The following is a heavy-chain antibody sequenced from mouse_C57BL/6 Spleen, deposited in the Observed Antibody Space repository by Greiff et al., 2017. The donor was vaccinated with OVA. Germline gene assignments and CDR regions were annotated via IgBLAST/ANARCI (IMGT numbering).Heavy chain of an antibody. CDR3: ARSRGNYYFDY. D-gene: IGHD2-1*01. J-gene: IGHJ2*01. Sequence: QVQLQQPGAELVKPGASVKLSCKASGYTFTSYWMQWVKQRPGQGLEWIGEIDPSDSYTNYNQKFKGKATLTVDTSSSTAYMQLSSLTSEDSAVYYCARSRGNYYFDYWGQGTTLTVSS. CDR1: GYTFTSYW. V-gene: IGHV1-50*01. CDR2: IDPSDSYT.